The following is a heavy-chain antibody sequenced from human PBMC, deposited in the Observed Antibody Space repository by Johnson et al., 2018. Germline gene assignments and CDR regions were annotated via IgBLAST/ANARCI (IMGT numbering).Heavy chain of an antibody. D-gene: IGHD3-3*01. CDR1: GFTFSHYA. CDR2: ISYDGSNN. CDR3: AKDLARYDFWTGYHYYYDMDV. J-gene: IGHJ6*02. Sequence: QVQLQESGGGLVQPGGSLRLSCGASGFTFSHYAMSWVRQAPGKGLEWVAVISYDGSNNDYIDSVKGRFTISRDNSKNTVYLLMNSLRAEDTAVYYCAKDLARYDFWTGYHYYYDMDVWGQGTTVTVSS. V-gene: IGHV3-30*18.